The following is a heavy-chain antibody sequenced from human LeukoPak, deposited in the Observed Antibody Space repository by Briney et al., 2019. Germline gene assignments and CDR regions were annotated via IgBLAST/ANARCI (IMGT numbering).Heavy chain of an antibody. Sequence: GESLKISCKGSGYSFTSYWIAWVRQMPGKGLEWMGIIYPGDSDTRYSPSFQGQVTISADKSISTAYLQWSSLKASDTAMYYCARQGPFGIAAAGTHPDYWGQGTLVTVSS. D-gene: IGHD6-13*01. CDR2: IYPGDSDT. CDR1: GYSFTSYW. J-gene: IGHJ4*02. CDR3: ARQGPFGIAAAGTHPDY. V-gene: IGHV5-51*01.